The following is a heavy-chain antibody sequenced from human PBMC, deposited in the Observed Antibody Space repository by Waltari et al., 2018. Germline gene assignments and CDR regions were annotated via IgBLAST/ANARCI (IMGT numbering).Heavy chain of an antibody. Sequence: QVQLQQWGAGLLKPSETLSLTCAVYNGSFSGYYWSWIRQPPGKGLEWIGELNHSGSTNYNPSLKSRVTVSVDTSKNHFSLKLSSVTAADTGLYYCARVNYYDSGGYYFFDYWGQGTLVTVSS. D-gene: IGHD3-22*01. CDR2: LNHSGST. J-gene: IGHJ4*02. CDR3: ARVNYYDSGGYYFFDY. CDR1: NGSFSGYY. V-gene: IGHV4-34*01.